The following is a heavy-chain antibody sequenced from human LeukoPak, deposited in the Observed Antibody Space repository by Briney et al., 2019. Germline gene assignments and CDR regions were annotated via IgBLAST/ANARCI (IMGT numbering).Heavy chain of an antibody. V-gene: IGHV3-30*02. J-gene: IGHJ4*02. CDR1: GFTFSSYS. Sequence: PGGSLRLSCAASGFTFSSYSMNWVRQAPGKGLEWVAFIRYDGSNKYYADSVKGRFTISRDNSKNTLYLQMNSLRAEDTAVYYCAKVPSSGWYPRFDYWGQGTLVTVSS. CDR2: IRYDGSNK. D-gene: IGHD6-19*01. CDR3: AKVPSSGWYPRFDY.